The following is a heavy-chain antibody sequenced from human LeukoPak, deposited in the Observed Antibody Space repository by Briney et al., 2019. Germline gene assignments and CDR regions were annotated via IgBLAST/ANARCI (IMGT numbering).Heavy chain of an antibody. D-gene: IGHD6-19*01. J-gene: IGHJ4*02. V-gene: IGHV3-23*01. Sequence: GGSLTLSCTPSIFTFRSHDMSWARHAPGKGREWVSPINGSGAGTYYADSVKGRFTISRDNSKNTLYLQMNSLRADDTAVYYCAKGSYSSGWANHYWGQGTLVTVSS. CDR3: AKGSYSSGWANHY. CDR2: INGSGAGT. CDR1: IFTFRSHD.